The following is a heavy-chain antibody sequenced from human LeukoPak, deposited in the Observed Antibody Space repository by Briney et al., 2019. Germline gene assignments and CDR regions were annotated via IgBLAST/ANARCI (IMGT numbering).Heavy chain of an antibody. J-gene: IGHJ4*02. Sequence: PGRSLRLSCAASGFTFNSFAMHWVRQAPGKGLEWVAFISYDGYNKYYADSVRGRFTASRDNSKNTLYLQMNSLRVEDTAVYYCARDLIALAAPSYWGQGTLVTVSS. CDR2: ISYDGYNK. V-gene: IGHV3-30-3*01. CDR1: GFTFNSFA. D-gene: IGHD6-19*01. CDR3: ARDLIALAAPSY.